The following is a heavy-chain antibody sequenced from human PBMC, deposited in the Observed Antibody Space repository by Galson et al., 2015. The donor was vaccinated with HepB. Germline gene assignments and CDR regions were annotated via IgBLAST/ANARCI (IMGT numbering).Heavy chain of an antibody. CDR1: GYTFTSYY. D-gene: IGHD3-22*01. CDR2: INPSGGST. J-gene: IGHJ4*02. Sequence: SVKVSCKASGYTFTSYYMHWVRQAPGQGLEWMGIINPSGGSTSYAQKFQGRVTMTRDTSTSTVYMELSSLRSEDTAVYYCARGGENYYDSALDGMSDYWGQGTLVTVSS. CDR3: ARGGENYYDSALDGMSDY. V-gene: IGHV1-46*01.